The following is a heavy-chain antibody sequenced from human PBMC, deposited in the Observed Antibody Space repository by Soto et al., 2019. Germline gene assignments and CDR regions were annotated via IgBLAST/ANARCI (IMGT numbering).Heavy chain of an antibody. D-gene: IGHD3-9*01. J-gene: IGHJ5*02. CDR1: GYPFIKYG. CDR3: ATSYDTGFDP. V-gene: IGHV1-18*04. Sequence: TVRVSCKAYGYPFIKYGISWIRQAPEQGLEWMGWIKVDSGYTNYAQKFQGRVTMTADTSSDTAFMELRSLRLDDTAMYFCATSYDTGFDPWGQGTLVSVSS. CDR2: IKVDSGYT.